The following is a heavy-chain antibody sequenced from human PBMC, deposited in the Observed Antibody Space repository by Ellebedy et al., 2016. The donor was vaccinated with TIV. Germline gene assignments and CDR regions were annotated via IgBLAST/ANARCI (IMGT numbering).Heavy chain of an antibody. V-gene: IGHV1-3*01. Sequence: ASVKVSCKASGYTFTSYAMHWVRQAPGQRLEWMGWINAGNGNTKYSQKFQGRVTITRDTSASTAYMELSSLRSEDTAVYYCARDLGYCSSTSCGPFDYWGQGTLVTVSS. CDR2: INAGNGNT. CDR3: ARDLGYCSSTSCGPFDY. CDR1: GYTFTSYA. D-gene: IGHD2-2*01. J-gene: IGHJ4*02.